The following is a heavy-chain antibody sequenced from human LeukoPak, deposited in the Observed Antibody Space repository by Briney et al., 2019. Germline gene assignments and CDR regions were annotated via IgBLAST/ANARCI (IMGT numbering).Heavy chain of an antibody. CDR2: IYYSGST. J-gene: IGHJ4*02. Sequence: PSETLSLTCTVSGGSISSSGYYWGWIRQPPGKGLEWIGSIYYSGSTYYNPSLKSRVTISVDTSKNQFSLKLSSVTAADTAVYYCASFPPTSYYDVWSGYYIPYWGQGTLVTVSS. CDR1: GGSISSSGYY. V-gene: IGHV4-39*01. D-gene: IGHD3-3*01. CDR3: ASFPPTSYYDVWSGYYIPY.